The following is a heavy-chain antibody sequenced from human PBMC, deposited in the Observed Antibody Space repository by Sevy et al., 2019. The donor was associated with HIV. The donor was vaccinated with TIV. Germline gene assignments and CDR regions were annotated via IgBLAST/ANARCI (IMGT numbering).Heavy chain of an antibody. CDR3: ARAVVAAAVDNWFDP. V-gene: IGHV4-38-2*01. Sequence: SETLSLTCAVSGYSISSGYYWGWIRQPPGKGLEWIGSIYHSGSTYYNPSLKSRVTISVDTSKNKFSLKLSSVTAADTAVDFCARAVVAAAVDNWFDPWGQGTLVTVSS. J-gene: IGHJ5*02. D-gene: IGHD6-13*01. CDR2: IYHSGST. CDR1: GYSISSGYY.